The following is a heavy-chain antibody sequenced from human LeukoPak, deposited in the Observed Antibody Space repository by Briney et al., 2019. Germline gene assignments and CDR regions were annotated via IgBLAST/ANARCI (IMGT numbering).Heavy chain of an antibody. CDR1: GGTFSSYA. J-gene: IGHJ1*01. CDR2: IIPIFGTA. CDR3: ARGTATVTGFFQH. Sequence: SVKVSYKASGGTFSSYAISWVRQAPGQGLEWMGGIIPIFGTANYAQKFQGRVTITADESTSTAYMELSSLRSEDTAVYYCARGTATVTGFFQHWGQGTLVTVSS. V-gene: IGHV1-69*13. D-gene: IGHD4-17*01.